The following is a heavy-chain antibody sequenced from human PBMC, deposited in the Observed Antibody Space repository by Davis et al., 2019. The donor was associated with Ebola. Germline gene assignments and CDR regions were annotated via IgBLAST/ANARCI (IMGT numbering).Heavy chain of an antibody. V-gene: IGHV4-39*01. D-gene: IGHD6-13*01. J-gene: IGHJ5*02. Sequence: MPSETLSLTCTVSGGSISSSSYYWGWICQPPGKGLEWIGRIYYSGITYYNPSLKIRVTISVDTSKNQFSLKLSSVTAADPAGYDCASRQAAPDRGPWFDPWGQGTLVTVSS. CDR3: ASRQAAPDRGPWFDP. CDR1: GGSISSSSYY. CDR2: IYYSGIT.